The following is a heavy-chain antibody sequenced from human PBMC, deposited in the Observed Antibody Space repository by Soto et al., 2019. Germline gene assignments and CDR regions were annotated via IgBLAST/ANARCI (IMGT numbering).Heavy chain of an antibody. J-gene: IGHJ4*02. CDR3: AKDQRYCTSGNCSPRVVS. Sequence: EVYLLESGGGLVQPGGSLRLSCEGSGFTFSTYAMSWIRQAPGKGPEWVSAISGSGGNTYYADSVKGRFTISRDNSRNTLSLHMDSLRTEDTAIYYCAKDQRYCTSGNCSPRVVSWGQVTLVTVSP. V-gene: IGHV3-23*01. CDR2: ISGSGGNT. CDR1: GFTFSTYA. D-gene: IGHD2-8*01.